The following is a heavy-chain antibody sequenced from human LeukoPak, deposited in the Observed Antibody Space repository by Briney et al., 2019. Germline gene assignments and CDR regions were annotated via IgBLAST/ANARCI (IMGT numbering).Heavy chain of an antibody. J-gene: IGHJ4*02. CDR2: ISSSSSYI. CDR3: ARDCSGGSCYAH. Sequence: GGSLRLSCAASGFTFSSYSMNWVRQAPGKGLEWVSSISSSSSYIYYADSVKGRFTISRDNAKNSLYLQMNSLRPEDTAVYYCARDCSGGSCYAHWGQGTLVTVSS. CDR1: GFTFSSYS. V-gene: IGHV3-21*01. D-gene: IGHD2-15*01.